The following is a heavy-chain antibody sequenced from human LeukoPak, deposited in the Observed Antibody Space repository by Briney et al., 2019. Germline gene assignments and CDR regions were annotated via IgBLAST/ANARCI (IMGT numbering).Heavy chain of an antibody. CDR2: ISSSGST. Sequence: SETLSLTCTVSGGSISGNSYYWSWIRQPAGKGLEWIGRISSSGSTNYNPSLKSRVTISVDTSKNQFSLKLSSVTAADTAVYYCARVHDSSGVNFDYWGQGTLVTVSS. V-gene: IGHV4-61*10. D-gene: IGHD3-22*01. CDR1: GGSISGNSYY. CDR3: ARVHDSSGVNFDY. J-gene: IGHJ4*02.